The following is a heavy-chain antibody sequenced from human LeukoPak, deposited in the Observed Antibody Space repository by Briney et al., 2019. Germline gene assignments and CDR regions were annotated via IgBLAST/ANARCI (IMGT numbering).Heavy chain of an antibody. Sequence: ASVKVSCTASGYTFTGYYMHWVRQAPGQGLEWMGRINPDSGGTNYAQKFQGWVTMTRDTSISTAYMELSRLRSDDTAVYYCARAGLRGDWDSYYYGMDVWGQGTTVTVSS. CDR1: GYTFTGYY. CDR3: ARAGLRGDWDSYYYGMDV. J-gene: IGHJ6*02. V-gene: IGHV1-2*04. D-gene: IGHD2-21*02. CDR2: INPDSGGT.